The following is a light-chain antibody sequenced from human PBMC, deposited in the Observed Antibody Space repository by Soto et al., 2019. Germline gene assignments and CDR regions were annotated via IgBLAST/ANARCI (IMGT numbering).Light chain of an antibody. CDR1: QSVSTN. CDR2: GAS. Sequence: EIVMTQSPATLSVSPGERATLSCRASQSVSTNLVWYQQKPGQAPRLLIYGASTRATGVPGRFSGTGSGTEFTLPISSLQSEDSAVYYCQQYNQWWTFGQGTKVDI. V-gene: IGKV3-15*01. J-gene: IGKJ1*01. CDR3: QQYNQWWT.